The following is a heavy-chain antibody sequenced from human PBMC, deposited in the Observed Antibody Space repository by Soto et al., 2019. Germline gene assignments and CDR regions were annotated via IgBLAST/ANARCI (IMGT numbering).Heavy chain of an antibody. J-gene: IGHJ6*02. V-gene: IGHV6-1*01. CDR1: GDTVSSNSAA. CDR3: ARSEEDSDYYYYGMDV. D-gene: IGHD2-15*01. Sequence: PSQTLSLTCAGSGDTVSSNSAAWNWVRQSPSRGLEWLGRTYYRSRWYSDYAVSVRSRIDINADTSKNQVSLQLNSVTPEDTAVYYCARSEEDSDYYYYGMDVWGQGTTVTVSS. CDR2: TYYRSRWYS.